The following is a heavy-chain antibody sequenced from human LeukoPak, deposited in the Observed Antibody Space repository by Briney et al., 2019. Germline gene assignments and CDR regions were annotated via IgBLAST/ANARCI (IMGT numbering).Heavy chain of an antibody. D-gene: IGHD3-16*01. V-gene: IGHV1-18*01. CDR2: ISAYNGNT. J-gene: IGHJ3*02. CDR1: GYTFTSYG. Sequence: ASVKVSCKASGYTFTSYGISWVRQAPGQGLEWMGWISAYNGNTNYAQKLQGRVTMTTDTSTSTTYMELRSLRSDDTAVYYCAGVSVRGTFVFDIWGQGTMVTVSS. CDR3: AGVSVRGTFVFDI.